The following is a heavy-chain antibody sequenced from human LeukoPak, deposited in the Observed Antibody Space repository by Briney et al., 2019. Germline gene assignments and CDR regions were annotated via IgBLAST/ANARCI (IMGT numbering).Heavy chain of an antibody. D-gene: IGHD3-3*01. CDR3: ARRYYDFWSGYYHFDY. Sequence: PSETLSLTCTVSGGSISSSSYYWGWIRQPPGKGLEWIGSIYYSGSTYYNPSLKSRVTISVDTSKNQFSLKLSSVTAADTAVYYCARRYYDFWSGYYHFDYWGQGTLVTVSS. J-gene: IGHJ4*02. CDR1: GGSISSSSYY. CDR2: IYYSGST. V-gene: IGHV4-39*07.